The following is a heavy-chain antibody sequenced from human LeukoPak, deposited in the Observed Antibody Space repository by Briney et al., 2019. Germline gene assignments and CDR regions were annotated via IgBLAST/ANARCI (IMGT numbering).Heavy chain of an antibody. D-gene: IGHD3-16*02. CDR2: INHSGST. J-gene: IGHJ4*02. CDR1: GGSFSGYH. Sequence: PSETLSLTCAVYGGSFSGYHWSWIRQPPGKGLEWIGEINHSGSTNYNPSLKSRITISVDTSKNQFSLKLTSATAADTAVYYCARGRGYNSFDYWGQGTLVTVSS. CDR3: ARGRGYNSFDY. V-gene: IGHV4-34*01.